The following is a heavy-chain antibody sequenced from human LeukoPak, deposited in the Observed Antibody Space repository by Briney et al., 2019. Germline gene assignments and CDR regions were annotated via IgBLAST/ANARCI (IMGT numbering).Heavy chain of an antibody. Sequence: ASVKVSCKVSGYTLTELSMHWVRQAPGKGLEWMGGFDPEDGETIYAQKFQGRVTMTEDTSTDTAYTELSSLRSEDTAVYYCASGGYGQYYFDYWGQGTLVTVSS. D-gene: IGHD2-15*01. V-gene: IGHV1-24*01. CDR1: GYTLTELS. J-gene: IGHJ4*02. CDR3: ASGGYGQYYFDY. CDR2: FDPEDGET.